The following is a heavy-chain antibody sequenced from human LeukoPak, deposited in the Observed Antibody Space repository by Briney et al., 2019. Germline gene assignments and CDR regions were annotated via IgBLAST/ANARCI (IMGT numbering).Heavy chain of an antibody. CDR1: GFTFSSYA. D-gene: IGHD3-10*01. Sequence: GGSLRLSCAASGFTFSSYAMTWVRQAPGKGLEWVSLISGSAVSTYYTDSVKGRFTISRGNSKSTLYLQMNSLRAEDTAVYYCAKDHYASGTRSRFDYWGQGTLVTVSS. CDR2: ISGSAVST. CDR3: AKDHYASGTRSRFDY. V-gene: IGHV3-23*01. J-gene: IGHJ4*02.